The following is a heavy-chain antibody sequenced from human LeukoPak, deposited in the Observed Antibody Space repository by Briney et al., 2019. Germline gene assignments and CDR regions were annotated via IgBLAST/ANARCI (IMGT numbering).Heavy chain of an antibody. CDR2: IDKKDKGYATAT. Sequence: GGSLRLSCAASGFTFSGSAIHWVRQSSGKGLEWVGQIDKKDKGYATATAYAASVKGRFTISRGDSINTAYLQMKSLKTEDTALYYCTRDSGTYNWFDPWGQGTLVTVSS. D-gene: IGHD1-26*01. V-gene: IGHV3-73*01. J-gene: IGHJ5*02. CDR3: TRDSGTYNWFDP. CDR1: GFTFSGSA.